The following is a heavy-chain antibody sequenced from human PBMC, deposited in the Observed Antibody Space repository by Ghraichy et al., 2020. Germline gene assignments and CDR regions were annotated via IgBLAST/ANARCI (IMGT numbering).Heavy chain of an antibody. CDR1: GYTFTDSA. CDR2: ISAYNGKT. CDR3: ARLASSKIFPPDS. V-gene: IGHV1-18*04. J-gene: IGHJ4*02. D-gene: IGHD2-21*01. Sequence: ASVKVSCKASGYTFTDSAISWVRQAPGQGLEWMGWISAYNGKTRYAQNFQGRVTMTTDASTSTAYMEMRSLKSDDTAVYYCARLASSKIFPPDSWGQGTLVTVSS.